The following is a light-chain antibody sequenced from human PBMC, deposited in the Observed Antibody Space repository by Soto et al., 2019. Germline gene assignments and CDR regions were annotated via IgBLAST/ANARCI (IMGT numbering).Light chain of an antibody. CDR2: LNSDGSH. V-gene: IGLV4-69*01. Sequence: QLVLTQSPSASASLGASVKLTCTLSSGHSSYAIAWHQQQPAKGPRYLMKLNSDGSHSKGDGIPDRFSGSSSGAERYLTISRLQSEDEADYYCQTWGTGILVFGGGTKLTVL. CDR1: SGHSSYA. CDR3: QTWGTGILV. J-gene: IGLJ2*01.